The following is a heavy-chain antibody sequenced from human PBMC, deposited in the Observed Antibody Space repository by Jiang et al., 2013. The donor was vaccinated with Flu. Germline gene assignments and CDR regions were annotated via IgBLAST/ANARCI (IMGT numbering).Heavy chain of an antibody. J-gene: IGHJ4*02. CDR1: GFSLSNARMG. D-gene: IGHD5-12*01. CDR2: IFSNDEK. V-gene: IGHV2-26*02. Sequence: KPTQTLTLTCTVSGFSLSNARMGVSWIRQPPGKALEWLAHIFSNDEKSYSTSLKSRLTISKVTSKSQVVLTMTNMDPVDTATYYCARRFGGYAGFFDYWGQGTLVTVSS. CDR3: ARRFGGYAGFFDY.